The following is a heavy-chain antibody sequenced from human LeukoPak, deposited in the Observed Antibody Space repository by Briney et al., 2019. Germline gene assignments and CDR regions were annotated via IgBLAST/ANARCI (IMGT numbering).Heavy chain of an antibody. CDR3: ARGPLWGSYITLPHDY. CDR2: ISYDGSNK. Sequence: GGSLRLSCAASGFTFSSYAMHWVRQAPGKGLEWVAVISYDGSNKYYADSVKGRFTISRDNSKNTLYLQMNSLRAEDTAVYYCARGPLWGSYITLPHDYWGQGTLVTVSS. J-gene: IGHJ4*02. CDR1: GFTFSSYA. V-gene: IGHV3-30*04. D-gene: IGHD3-16*01.